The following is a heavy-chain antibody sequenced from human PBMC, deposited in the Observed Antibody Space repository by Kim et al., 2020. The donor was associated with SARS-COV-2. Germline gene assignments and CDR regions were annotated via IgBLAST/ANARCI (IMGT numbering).Heavy chain of an antibody. CDR1: GFTSSNYA. J-gene: IGHJ4*02. CDR3: AREGPTPYFDY. D-gene: IGHD4-17*01. Sequence: GGSLRLSCAASGFTSSNYAVSWVRQAPGKGLEWVSAIGADGRTHYGDAVKGRSTISRDHSKNTVRLQVDSLRVDDTAVYYCAREGPTPYFDYWGQGALVTVSS. CDR2: IGADGRT. V-gene: IGHV3-23*01.